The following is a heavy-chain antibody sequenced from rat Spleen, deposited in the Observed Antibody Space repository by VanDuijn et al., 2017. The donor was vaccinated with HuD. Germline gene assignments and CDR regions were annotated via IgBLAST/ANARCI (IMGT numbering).Heavy chain of an antibody. J-gene: IGHJ3*01. D-gene: IGHD1-7*01. CDR1: GFTFSNYG. Sequence: EVQLVESGGGLVQPGRSLKLSCAASGFTFSNYGMAWVRQTPGEGLEWISFISPDGGTTYYPDSVKGLFTNSRDIAKSSLFLQMDSLRSEDTATYYCTTGPPSPSYPRDYWGQGTLVTVSS. V-gene: IGHV5-20*01. CDR3: TTGPPSPSYPRDY. CDR2: ISPDGGTT.